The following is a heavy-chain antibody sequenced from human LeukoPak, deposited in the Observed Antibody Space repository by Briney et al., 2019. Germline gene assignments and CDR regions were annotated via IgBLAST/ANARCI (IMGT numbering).Heavy chain of an antibody. D-gene: IGHD4-11*01. Sequence: ASVKVSCKTSGYTFTNYGVSWVRQAPGQGLEWMGWISAYNGYTNYAQKLQVRVTMTTDTSTSTAYMELRSLTSDDTAVYYCARDKAVTTELTQYFQRWGQGTLVTVSS. CDR1: GYTFTNYG. V-gene: IGHV1-18*01. CDR3: ARDKAVTTELTQYFQR. J-gene: IGHJ1*01. CDR2: ISAYNGYT.